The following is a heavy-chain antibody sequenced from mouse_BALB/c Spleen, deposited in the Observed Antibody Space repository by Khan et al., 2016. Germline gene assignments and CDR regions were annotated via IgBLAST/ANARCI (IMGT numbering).Heavy chain of an antibody. Sequence: VQLKESGAELVKPGASVKLSCTASGFNIKDTYMHWVKQRPEQGLEWIGRIDPANGNTKYDPKFQGKATITADTSSNTAYLQLSSLTSEDTAVXSCARAYPYYAMDYWGQGTSVTVSS. V-gene: IGHV14-3*02. J-gene: IGHJ4*01. CDR2: IDPANGNT. CDR3: ARAYPYYAMDY. CDR1: GFNIKDTY.